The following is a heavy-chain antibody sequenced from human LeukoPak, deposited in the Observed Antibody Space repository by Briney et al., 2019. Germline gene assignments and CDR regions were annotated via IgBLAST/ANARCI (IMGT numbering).Heavy chain of an antibody. J-gene: IGHJ4*02. CDR1: GFTFDDYG. CDR3: ARGDRHYYDRSGYFDY. CDR2: INWNGGST. D-gene: IGHD3-22*01. V-gene: IGHV3-20*04. Sequence: GGSLRLSCAASGFTFDDYGMSWVRQAPGKGLEWVSGINWNGGSTGYADSVKGRFTISRDNAKNSLYLQMNSLRAEDTALYYCARGDRHYYDRSGYFDYWGQGTLVTVSS.